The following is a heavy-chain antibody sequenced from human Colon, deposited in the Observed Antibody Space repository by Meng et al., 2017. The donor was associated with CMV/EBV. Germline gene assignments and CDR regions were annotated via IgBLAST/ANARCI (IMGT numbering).Heavy chain of an antibody. D-gene: IGHD6-13*01. CDR2: IYPQDGGT. CDR3: VRESWYFDF. J-gene: IGHJ4*02. Sequence: QVLLVPSGTEVKQPAASVKVSCKTSGYTFTANHVQWVRQTPGQGLEWMGWIYPQDGGTYFAQKFQDRVTLTRDTSITTAYMELSGLTSDDTAIYYCVRESWYFDFWGEGTLVTVSS. V-gene: IGHV1-2*02. CDR1: GYTFTANH.